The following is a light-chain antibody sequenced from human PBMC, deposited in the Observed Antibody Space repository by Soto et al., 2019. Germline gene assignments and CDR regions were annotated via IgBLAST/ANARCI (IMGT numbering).Light chain of an antibody. V-gene: IGLV1-44*01. CDR3: ATWDDNLNGYV. Sequence: QSVLTQPPSASGTPGQRVTISCSGSSSNIGSNTVDCYQQLPGTAPKLFIYRNNQRPAGAPDRFSGSESGTSASLAISGLQCEDETDYCCATWDDNLNGYVFGTGTKVTVL. CDR1: SSNIGSNT. CDR2: RNN. J-gene: IGLJ1*01.